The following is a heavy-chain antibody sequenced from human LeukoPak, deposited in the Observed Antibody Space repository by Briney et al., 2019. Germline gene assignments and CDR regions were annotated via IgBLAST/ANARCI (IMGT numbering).Heavy chain of an antibody. J-gene: IGHJ5*02. D-gene: IGHD6-6*01. Sequence: GGSLRLSCAASGFTFSSYAMSWVRQAPGKGLEWVSAISGSGGSTYYADSVKGRFTISRDNSKNTLYLRMNSLRAKDTAVYYCAKDLSSVHNWFDPWGQGTLVTVSS. CDR2: ISGSGGST. V-gene: IGHV3-23*01. CDR1: GFTFSSYA. CDR3: AKDLSSVHNWFDP.